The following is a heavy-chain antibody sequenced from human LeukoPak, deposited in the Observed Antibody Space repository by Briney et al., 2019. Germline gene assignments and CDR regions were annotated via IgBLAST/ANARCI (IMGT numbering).Heavy chain of an antibody. V-gene: IGHV4-59*11. Sequence: SETLSLTCTVSGGSIGSHYWSWIRQPPGKGLECIGYIHYSGSTNYNPSLKSRLTISVDTSKTQFSLKLTSVTAADTAVYYCARYCASDTCYNGGFDPWGQGTLVTVSS. J-gene: IGHJ5*02. CDR1: GGSIGSHY. CDR3: ARYCASDTCYNGGFDP. CDR2: IHYSGST. D-gene: IGHD2-21*02.